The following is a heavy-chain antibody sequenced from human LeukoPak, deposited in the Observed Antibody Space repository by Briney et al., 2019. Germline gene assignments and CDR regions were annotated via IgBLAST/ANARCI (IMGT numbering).Heavy chain of an antibody. Sequence: ATVKVSCKASGYTFTSYDINWVRQATGQGLEWMGWMNPNSGNTGYAQKFQGRVTMTRNTSISTAYMELSSLRSEDTAVYYCARGLRSSSWLYYYYYYMDVWGKGTTLTVSS. CDR3: ARGLRSSSWLYYYYYYMDV. CDR1: GYTFTSYD. V-gene: IGHV1-8*01. J-gene: IGHJ6*03. CDR2: MNPNSGNT. D-gene: IGHD6-13*01.